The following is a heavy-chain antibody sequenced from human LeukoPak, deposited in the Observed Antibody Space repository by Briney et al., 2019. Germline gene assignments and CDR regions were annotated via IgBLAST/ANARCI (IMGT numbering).Heavy chain of an antibody. J-gene: IGHJ4*02. Sequence: SETLSLICTVSGASISRYYWSWIRQPPGKGLEWIGDIYYSGSIKYNPSLKSRVTMSVDTSKNQFSLKLSSVTAADTAIYYCARENPSGYYNRPIDYWGQGTLVTVSS. V-gene: IGHV4-59*01. CDR1: GASISRYY. CDR3: ARENPSGYYNRPIDY. CDR2: IYYSGSI. D-gene: IGHD3-22*01.